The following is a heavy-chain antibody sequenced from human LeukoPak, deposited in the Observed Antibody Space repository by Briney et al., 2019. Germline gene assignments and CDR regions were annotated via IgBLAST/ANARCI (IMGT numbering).Heavy chain of an antibody. V-gene: IGHV3-23*01. CDR3: AKAELGVDTFFDY. D-gene: IGHD5-18*01. CDR2: LSGSGAGT. CDR1: GFTFSDYA. Sequence: GGSLRLSCAASGFTFSDYALGWVRQAPGRGLEWVATLSGSGAGTYYSDSVQGRFTISRDNTKRTLFLQMNSLRAEDTAFYYCAKAELGVDTFFDYWGQGTLVTVSS. J-gene: IGHJ4*02.